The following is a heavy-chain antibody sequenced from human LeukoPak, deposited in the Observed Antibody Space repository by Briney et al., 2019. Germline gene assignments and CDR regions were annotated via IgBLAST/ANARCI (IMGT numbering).Heavy chain of an antibody. V-gene: IGHV4-61*02. CDR2: IYTSGST. D-gene: IGHD1-14*01. Sequence: SETLSRTCTVSGGSISSGFYYWSWIRQPAGKGLEWIGRIYTSGSTNYNPSLKSRVTISLDTSKNQFSLKLSSVTAADTAVYYCARRKDGHDYWGQGTLVTVSS. CDR3: ARRKDGHDY. J-gene: IGHJ4*02. CDR1: GGSISSGFYY.